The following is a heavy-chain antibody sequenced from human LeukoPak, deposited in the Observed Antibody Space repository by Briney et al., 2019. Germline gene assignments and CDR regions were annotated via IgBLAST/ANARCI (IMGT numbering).Heavy chain of an antibody. CDR3: ARGTLVATDLWFDP. Sequence: ASVKVSCKASGYTFTGYYMHWVRQAPGQGLEWMGWINPNSGGTNYAQKFQGRVTMTRDTSISTAYMELSRLRSDDTAVYYRARGTLVATDLWFDPWGQGTLVTVSS. J-gene: IGHJ5*02. CDR1: GYTFTGYY. D-gene: IGHD5-12*01. V-gene: IGHV1-2*02. CDR2: INPNSGGT.